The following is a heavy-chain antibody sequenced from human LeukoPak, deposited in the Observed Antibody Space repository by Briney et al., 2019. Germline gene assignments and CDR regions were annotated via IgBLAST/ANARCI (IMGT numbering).Heavy chain of an antibody. Sequence: GGSLRLSCAASGFTFSSYAMHSGRQAPGKGVEWGAVISYDGSNKYYADSVKGRFTIPRDNSKNTLYLQMNSLRAEDTAVYYCARDHYGDYEVAAFYIWGQGTMVTVSS. CDR2: ISYDGSNK. D-gene: IGHD4-17*01. J-gene: IGHJ3*02. CDR1: GFTFSSYA. CDR3: ARDHYGDYEVAAFYI. V-gene: IGHV3-30*04.